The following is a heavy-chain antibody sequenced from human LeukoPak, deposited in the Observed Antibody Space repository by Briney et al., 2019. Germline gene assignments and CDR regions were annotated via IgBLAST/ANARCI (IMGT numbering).Heavy chain of an antibody. CDR1: GYTFTSYA. CDR3: AREGSMVRGVGIFGFDY. J-gene: IGHJ4*02. V-gene: IGHV1-3*03. Sequence: ASVKVSCKASGYTFTSYAMHWVRQAPGQRLEWMGWINAGNGNTKYSQEFQGRVTITRDTSASTAYMELSSLRSEDMAVYYCAREGSMVRGVGIFGFDYWGQGTLVTVSS. CDR2: INAGNGNT. D-gene: IGHD3-10*01.